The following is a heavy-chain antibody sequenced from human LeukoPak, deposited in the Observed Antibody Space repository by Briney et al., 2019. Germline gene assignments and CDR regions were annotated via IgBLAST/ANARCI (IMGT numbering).Heavy chain of an antibody. V-gene: IGHV3-33*08. Sequence: GGSLRLSCAASGFTFSRYWMHWVRQAPGKGLEWVAVIWSDGTNRFYADSVKGRFTISRDNSQNTVFLQMNSLRVKDTAIYYCARDAQRGFDYSNSLKYWGHGTLVTVSS. CDR2: IWSDGTNR. CDR1: GFTFSRYW. J-gene: IGHJ4*01. CDR3: ARDAQRGFDYSNSLKY. D-gene: IGHD4-11*01.